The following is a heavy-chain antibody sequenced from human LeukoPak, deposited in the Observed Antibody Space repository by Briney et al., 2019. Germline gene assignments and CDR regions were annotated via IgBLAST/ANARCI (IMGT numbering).Heavy chain of an antibody. J-gene: IGHJ4*02. CDR2: ISSSSSYI. CDR3: ARDLNTVTTYYFDY. CDR1: GFTFSSYS. D-gene: IGHD4-17*01. V-gene: IGHV3-21*01. Sequence: GGSLRLSCAASGFTFSSYSMNWVRQAPGKGLEWVSSISSSSSYIYYADSVKGRFTISRDNAKNSLYLQMNSLRAEDTAVYYCARDLNTVTTYYFDYRGQGTLVTVSS.